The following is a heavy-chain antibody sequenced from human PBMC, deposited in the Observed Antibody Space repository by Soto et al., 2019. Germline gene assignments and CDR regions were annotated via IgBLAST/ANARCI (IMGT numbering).Heavy chain of an antibody. J-gene: IGHJ6*02. Sequence: GGSLRLSCAASGFTFSSYAMHWVRQAPGKGLEWVAVISYDGSNKYYADSVKGRFTISRDNSKNTLYLQMNSLRAEDTAVYYCAGGATKQWLAPQGFWDYYYDMDVWGQGTTVTVSS. CDR2: ISYDGSNK. CDR1: GFTFSSYA. D-gene: IGHD6-19*01. CDR3: AGGATKQWLAPQGFWDYYYDMDV. V-gene: IGHV3-30-3*01.